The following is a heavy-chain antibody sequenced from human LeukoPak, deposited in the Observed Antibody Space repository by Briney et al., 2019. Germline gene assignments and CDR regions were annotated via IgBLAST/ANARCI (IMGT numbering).Heavy chain of an antibody. Sequence: ASVKVSCKASGYTFTGYYMHWVRQAPGQGLEWMGRINPNSGGTNYAQKFQGRVTMTRDTSISTAYMELSRLRSDDTAVYYCARDHYSSGWYVLDFDYWGQGTLVTVSS. D-gene: IGHD6-19*01. CDR1: GYTFTGYY. V-gene: IGHV1-2*06. CDR3: ARDHYSSGWYVLDFDY. J-gene: IGHJ4*02. CDR2: INPNSGGT.